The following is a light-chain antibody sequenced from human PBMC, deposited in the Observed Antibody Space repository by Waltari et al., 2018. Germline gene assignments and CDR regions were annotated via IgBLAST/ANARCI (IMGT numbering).Light chain of an antibody. CDR2: KTS. J-gene: IGKJ1*01. CDR1: QSIERW. V-gene: IGKV1-5*03. Sequence: IKITQSTSTLSASVGERITITCRASQSIERWLAWYQQKPGKAPKLLIYKTSTLESGVASRFSGSGYGTEFTLTISSLQPDDLATYYCQEYKTYRTFGQGTKVEIK. CDR3: QEYKTYRT.